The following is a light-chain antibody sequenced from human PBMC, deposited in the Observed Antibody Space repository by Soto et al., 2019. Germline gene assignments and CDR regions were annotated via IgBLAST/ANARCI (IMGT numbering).Light chain of an antibody. V-gene: IGKV2-28*01. CDR3: MQALQTPSIT. CDR2: LGA. Sequence: DIVMTQSPLSLPVTPGEPASISCRSSQSLLHSNGYNYLDWYLQEPGQSPQFLIYLGANRASGVPDRFSGSGSGTDFTLKISRVEAEDVGVYYCMQALQTPSITFGQGTRLEIK. J-gene: IGKJ5*01. CDR1: QSLLHSNGYNY.